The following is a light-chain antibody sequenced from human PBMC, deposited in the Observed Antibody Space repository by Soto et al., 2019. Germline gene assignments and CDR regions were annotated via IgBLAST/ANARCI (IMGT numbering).Light chain of an antibody. CDR1: SSNIGAGYD. V-gene: IGLV1-40*01. CDR2: GNS. CDR3: QSYASSLSVHL. J-gene: IGLJ1*01. Sequence: QSLLRHPPSMSGAPGQRVTISSTRSSSNIGAGYDVRWYQQLPGTAPKLLIYGNSNRPSGVPDRFSGSKSGTSASLAITGLQAEDEADYYCQSYASSLSVHLFATGTKVTVL.